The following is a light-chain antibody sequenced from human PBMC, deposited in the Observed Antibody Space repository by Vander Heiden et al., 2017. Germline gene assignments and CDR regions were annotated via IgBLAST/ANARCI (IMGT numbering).Light chain of an antibody. V-gene: IGLV1-44*01. J-gene: IGLJ2*01. CDR1: SSNIGRNS. CDR3: AAWDDSLNGVV. Sequence: QSGLTQPPSPSGTPGQGVTISCSGRSSNIGRNSVTWYQHLPGSAPKLLIYTSLQRPSGVPERFSGSKSGTSASLAISGLQSEDEADYYCAAWDDSLNGVVFGGGTRLTVL. CDR2: TSL.